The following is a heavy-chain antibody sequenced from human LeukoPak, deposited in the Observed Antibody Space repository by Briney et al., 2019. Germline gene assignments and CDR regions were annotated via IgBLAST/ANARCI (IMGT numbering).Heavy chain of an antibody. Sequence: PGGSLRLSCAASGFTFDDYAMHWVRQAPGKGLEWVSGISWNSGSIGYADSVKGRFTISRDNAKNSLYLQMNSLRAEDTALYYCAKEISDYTIGPTAFDIWGQGTMVTVSS. V-gene: IGHV3-9*01. CDR3: AKEISDYTIGPTAFDI. J-gene: IGHJ3*02. CDR1: GFTFDDYA. D-gene: IGHD4-11*01. CDR2: ISWNSGSI.